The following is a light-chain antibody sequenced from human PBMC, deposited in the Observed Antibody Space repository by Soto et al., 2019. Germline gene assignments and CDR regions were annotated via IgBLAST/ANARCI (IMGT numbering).Light chain of an antibody. V-gene: IGLV3-21*04. CDR2: YDS. J-gene: IGLJ2*01. Sequence: ELTQPPSVSVAPGKTARITCGGNNIGSKSVHWYQQKPGQAPVLVIYYDSDRPSGIPERFSGSNSGNTATLTISRVEAGDEADYYCQVWDSSSDHVVFGGGTKLTVL. CDR3: QVWDSSSDHVV. CDR1: NIGSKS.